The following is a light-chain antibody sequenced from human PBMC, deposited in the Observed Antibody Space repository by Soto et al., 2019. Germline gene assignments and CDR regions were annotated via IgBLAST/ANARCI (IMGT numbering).Light chain of an antibody. CDR1: QSVRSN. V-gene: IGKV3D-15*01. Sequence: IVMTQSPATLSASPGERATLSCRASQSVRSNLAWYQQKPGQAPSLLIYDISARATGIPTRFSGSGSGTEFTLTISSLQSEDFAVYYCQQYNDWPLTFGGGTKVDI. J-gene: IGKJ4*01. CDR3: QQYNDWPLT. CDR2: DIS.